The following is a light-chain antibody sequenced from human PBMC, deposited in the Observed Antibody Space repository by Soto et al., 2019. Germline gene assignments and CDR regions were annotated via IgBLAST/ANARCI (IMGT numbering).Light chain of an antibody. V-gene: IGLV1-40*01. CDR2: GNS. CDR1: SSNIGAGYD. Sequence: VLTKPPSVTGAPGRRVTISNTRSSSNIGAGYDVHWYQQLPGTAPKLLIYGNSNRPSGVPDRFSGSKSGTSASLAITGLQAEDEADYYCQSYDSSLSGSRVFGTGTKVTVL. CDR3: QSYDSSLSGSRV. J-gene: IGLJ1*01.